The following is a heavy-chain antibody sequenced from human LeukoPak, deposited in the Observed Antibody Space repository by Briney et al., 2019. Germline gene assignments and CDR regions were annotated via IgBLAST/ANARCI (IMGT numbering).Heavy chain of an antibody. Sequence: SETLSLTCTVSGGSLDSSSYYWAWIRQPPGKGLEGLGNIYYSGTTFSTSSPKSRVTISTDMSKTQFSLRLTSLPPPAPPSFYCARQRDDYFYHYMHVWGKGTTVSVSS. CDR3: ARQRDDYFYHYMHV. CDR1: GGSLDSSSYY. V-gene: IGHV4-39*01. CDR2: IYYSGTT. J-gene: IGHJ6*03.